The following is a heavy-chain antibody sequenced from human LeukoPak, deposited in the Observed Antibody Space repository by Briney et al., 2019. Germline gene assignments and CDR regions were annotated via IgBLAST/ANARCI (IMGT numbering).Heavy chain of an antibody. CDR1: GASISGSGYY. CDR3: ASPWDF. Sequence: SETLSLTCAVSGASISGSGYYLGWIRQPPGKGLEWIGNIYYTGSTYYNASLQSRVTISVDTSKNQFSLKLSSVTAADTAVYYCASPWDFWGQGTLVTVSS. CDR2: IYYTGST. V-gene: IGHV4-39*07. J-gene: IGHJ4*02.